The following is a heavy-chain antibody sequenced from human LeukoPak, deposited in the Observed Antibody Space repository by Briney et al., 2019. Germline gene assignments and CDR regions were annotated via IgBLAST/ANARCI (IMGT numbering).Heavy chain of an antibody. Sequence: GGSLRLSCAASGFTFSSYAMHWVRQAPGKGLEWVGFIRSKAYGGTTEYAASVKGRFTISRDDSKSIAYLQMNSLKTEDTAVYYCTRVVMITFGGVIAYPLYFDYWGQGTLVTVSS. CDR3: TRVVMITFGGVIAYPLYFDY. V-gene: IGHV3-49*04. CDR2: IRSKAYGGTT. CDR1: GFTFSSYA. J-gene: IGHJ4*02. D-gene: IGHD3-16*02.